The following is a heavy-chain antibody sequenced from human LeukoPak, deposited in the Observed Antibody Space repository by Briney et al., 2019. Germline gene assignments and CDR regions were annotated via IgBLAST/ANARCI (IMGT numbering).Heavy chain of an antibody. CDR1: GYTFTSYY. V-gene: IGHV1-46*01. Sequence: VASVKVSCKASGYTFTSYYMHWVRQAPGQGLEWMGIINPSGGSTSYAQKFQGRVTMTRNTSISTAYMELSSLRSEDTAVYYCARDYVSSGWYGFWMDAFDIWGQGTMVTVSS. CDR2: INPSGGST. J-gene: IGHJ3*02. CDR3: ARDYVSSGWYGFWMDAFDI. D-gene: IGHD6-19*01.